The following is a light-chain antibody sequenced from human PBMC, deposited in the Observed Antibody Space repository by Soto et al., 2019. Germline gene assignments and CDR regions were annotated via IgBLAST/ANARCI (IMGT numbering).Light chain of an antibody. CDR1: QSVSSSY. Sequence: EIVLTQSPGTLSLSPGARATLSCRASQSVSSSYLAWYQQKPGQAPMLLIYGAYSTATGIPDRFSGSGSGIDFSLTISRLEPDDFAVYYCQQYGSSPPWTFGQGTKVVIK. CDR3: QQYGSSPPWT. J-gene: IGKJ1*01. CDR2: GAY. V-gene: IGKV3-20*01.